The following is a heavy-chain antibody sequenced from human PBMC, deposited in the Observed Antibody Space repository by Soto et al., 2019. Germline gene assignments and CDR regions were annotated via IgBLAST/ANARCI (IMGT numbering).Heavy chain of an antibody. CDR3: ARGGKGGSHFYAMGV. CDR1: GYNFTTYW. D-gene: IGHD1-26*01. J-gene: IGHJ6*02. Sequence: XESLTISCVTSGYNFTTYWVALVRQMPGKGLECVGIFYPGDSDATYGPSFLGQVTISADRSISTAYLQWSSLKASDTAMYFCARGGKGGSHFYAMGVWGQGTTVTVSS. CDR2: FYPGDSDA. V-gene: IGHV5-51*01.